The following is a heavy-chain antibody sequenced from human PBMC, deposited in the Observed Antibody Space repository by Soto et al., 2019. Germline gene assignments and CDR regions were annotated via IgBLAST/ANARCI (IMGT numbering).Heavy chain of an antibody. CDR2: IISSSRTI. V-gene: IGHV3-48*01. J-gene: IGHJ5*02. CDR1: GFTFSSYS. Sequence: EVQLVESGGGLVQPGASLRLSCAASGFTFSSYSMNWVRQAPGKGLVWVSYIISSSRTIYYADSVNGRFTISRDNAKHTLDLQMNSLRAEDTGVYYCARDGNSLYWGLLEGLGNWFDPWGQG. D-gene: IGHD2-8*02. CDR3: ARDGNSLYWGLLEGLGNWFDP.